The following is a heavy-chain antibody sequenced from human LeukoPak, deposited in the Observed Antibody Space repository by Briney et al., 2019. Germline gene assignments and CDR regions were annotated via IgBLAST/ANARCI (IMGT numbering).Heavy chain of an antibody. V-gene: IGHV3-74*01. CDR1: GFTFSSSW. CDR3: ARDGRYCSGGNCYYPIDY. Sequence: GGSLRLSCAASGFTFSSSWMHWVRQVPGKGLVWVSRISSDGSDTTYADSVKGRFTISRDNAKNTLYLQMNSLRAEDTAVYYCARDGRYCSGGNCYYPIDYWGQGALVTVSS. J-gene: IGHJ4*02. CDR2: ISSDGSDT. D-gene: IGHD2-15*01.